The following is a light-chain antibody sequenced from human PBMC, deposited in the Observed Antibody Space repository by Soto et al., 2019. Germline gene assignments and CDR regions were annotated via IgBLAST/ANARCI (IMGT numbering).Light chain of an antibody. V-gene: IGKV1-39*01. J-gene: IGKJ4*01. CDR1: QSITNY. CDR3: RQGCSTPLT. Sequence: DIQMTQSPTSLSASVGDRVTITCRASQSITNYLNWYQQKAGKAPKLVIYGASILQSGVPSMFSGSGAGTDFTLTISSLQPEDFATYYCRQGCSTPLTVGGGTKVDIK. CDR2: GAS.